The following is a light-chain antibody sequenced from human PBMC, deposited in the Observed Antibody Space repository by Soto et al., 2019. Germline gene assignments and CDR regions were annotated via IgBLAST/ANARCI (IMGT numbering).Light chain of an antibody. CDR2: ATS. Sequence: ERVMTQSPATLSVSPGERATLSCRASQSVGYNLAWYQQKPGQLPRLLSYATSSRATGIPARFSGSGSGTEFTLTISSLQSEDFAVYYCQQYNSWPPIFTFGPGTKVDIK. J-gene: IGKJ3*01. CDR1: QSVGYN. CDR3: QQYNSWPPIFT. V-gene: IGKV3-15*01.